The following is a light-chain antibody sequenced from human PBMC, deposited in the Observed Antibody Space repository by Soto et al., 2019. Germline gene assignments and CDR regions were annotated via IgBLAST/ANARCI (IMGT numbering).Light chain of an antibody. V-gene: IGLV1-36*01. CDR3: AAWDDSLNGWV. CDR2: YDD. J-gene: IGLJ3*02. CDR1: SSNIGNNA. Sequence: QSVLTQSPSVSAAPGQKVTISCSGSSSNIGNNAVNWYQQLPGKAPKLLIYYDDLLPSGVSDRFSGSKSGTSASLAISGLQSEDEADYYCAAWDDSLNGWVFGGGTKLTVL.